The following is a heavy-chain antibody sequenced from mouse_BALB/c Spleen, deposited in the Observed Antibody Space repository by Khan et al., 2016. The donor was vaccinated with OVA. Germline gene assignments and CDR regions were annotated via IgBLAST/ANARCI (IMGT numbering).Heavy chain of an antibody. CDR1: GFTFSTFA. CDR2: INGDGDYT. Sequence: EVQVVESGGGLVKPGGSLKLSCAASGFTFSTFAMSWVHQTPEKRLEWVATINGDGDYTYYPDNVTGRFTISRDNAKNTLYLQMNSLRSEDTAMYYCARSPYGNFAYWGQGTLVTVFA. CDR3: ARSPYGNFAY. D-gene: IGHD2-1*01. V-gene: IGHV5-9-3*01. J-gene: IGHJ3*01.